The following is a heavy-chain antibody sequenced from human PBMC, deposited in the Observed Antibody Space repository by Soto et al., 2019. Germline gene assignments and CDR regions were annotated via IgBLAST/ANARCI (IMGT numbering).Heavy chain of an antibody. Sequence: QMQLVQSGPEVKKPGTSVKVSCKASGFTFTSSAMQWVRQARGQRLEWIGWIVVGSGNTNYAQKFQERVTITRDMSTSTAYVELSSLRSEDTAVYYCAAAVNGDPRYWYFDLWGRGTLVTVSS. V-gene: IGHV1-58*02. CDR2: IVVGSGNT. D-gene: IGHD4-17*01. CDR1: GFTFTSSA. CDR3: AAAVNGDPRYWYFDL. J-gene: IGHJ2*01.